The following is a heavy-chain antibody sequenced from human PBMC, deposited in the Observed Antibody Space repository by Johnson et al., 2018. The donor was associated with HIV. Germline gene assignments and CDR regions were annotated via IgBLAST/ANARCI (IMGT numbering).Heavy chain of an antibody. CDR1: GFIFSSYD. D-gene: IGHD1-1*01. CDR2: IGTAGDT. J-gene: IGHJ3*02. CDR3: ARDDDVKAFDI. V-gene: IGHV3-13*01. Sequence: VQLVESGGGLVQPGGSLRLSCAASGFIFSSYDMHWVRQATGKGLEWVSAIGTAGDTYYPGSVKGRFTISRENAKNSLYLQMNSLRAEDTAVYYCARDDDVKAFDIWGQGTMVTVSS.